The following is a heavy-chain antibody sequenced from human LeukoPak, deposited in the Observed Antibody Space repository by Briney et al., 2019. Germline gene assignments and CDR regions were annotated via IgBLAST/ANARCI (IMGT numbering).Heavy chain of an antibody. J-gene: IGHJ5*02. CDR2: IIPMFDTP. Sequence: ASVKVSCKASGDTFTTYAIIWVRQAPGQGLEWMGGIIPMFDTPNYAQRLQGRVTITADKSTKTAYMELTSLRSEDTAVYYCARARIPGYCTNVTCSNWLDPWGQGTLVTVSS. CDR3: ARARIPGYCTNVTCSNWLDP. CDR1: GDTFTTYA. V-gene: IGHV1-69*06. D-gene: IGHD2-8*01.